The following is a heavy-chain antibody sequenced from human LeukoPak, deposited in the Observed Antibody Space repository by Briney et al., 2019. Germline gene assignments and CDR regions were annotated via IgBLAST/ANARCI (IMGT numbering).Heavy chain of an antibody. CDR1: GYTFTGHY. D-gene: IGHD3-10*01. CDR2: INPNSGGA. Sequence: ASVKVSCKASGYTFTGHYMHWVRQAPGQGPEWMGCINPNSGGASFAPKFQGGVTMTRDTSMSTAYMELSRLRSDDTAVYHCARYALYASGGAGGFDIWGQGTMVTVSS. CDR3: ARYALYASGGAGGFDI. V-gene: IGHV1-2*02. J-gene: IGHJ3*02.